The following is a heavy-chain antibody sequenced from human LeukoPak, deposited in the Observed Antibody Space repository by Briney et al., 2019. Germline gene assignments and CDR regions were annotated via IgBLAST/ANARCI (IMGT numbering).Heavy chain of an antibody. CDR1: GFTVSSNY. Sequence: GGSLRLSCAASGFTVSSNYMTWDRQAPGKGLEWVSIIYSGGTTYYADSVRGRFTISRDNSENTLYLQMNSLRAEDTAVYYCARTSTSRDFGYWGQGTLVTVSS. CDR2: IYSGGTT. CDR3: ARTSTSRDFGY. V-gene: IGHV3-66*01. D-gene: IGHD2-2*01. J-gene: IGHJ4*02.